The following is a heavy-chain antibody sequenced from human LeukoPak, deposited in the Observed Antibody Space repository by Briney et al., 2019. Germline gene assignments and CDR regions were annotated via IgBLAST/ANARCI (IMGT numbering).Heavy chain of an antibody. V-gene: IGHV4-34*01. CDR3: ARRMPSSGYSYDF. Sequence: SETLSLICAVYGGSFSGYYWSWIRQPPGKGLEWIGEINHSGSTNYNPSLKSRVTISVDTSKNQFSLRLTSVTAADTALYYCARRMPSSGYSYDFWGLGTLVSVSS. J-gene: IGHJ4*02. D-gene: IGHD6-13*01. CDR2: INHSGST. CDR1: GGSFSGYY.